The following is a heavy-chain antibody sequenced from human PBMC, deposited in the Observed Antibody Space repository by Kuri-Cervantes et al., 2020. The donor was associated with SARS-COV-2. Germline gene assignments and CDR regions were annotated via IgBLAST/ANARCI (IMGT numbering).Heavy chain of an antibody. CDR1: GFTFSSYG. CDR3: ARPYSGSYYSWFDP. Sequence: GESLKISCAASGFTFSSYGMHWVRQAPGKGLEWVAFTSYDGSNKYYADSVKGRFTISRDNSKNTLYLQMNSLRAEDTAVYYCARPYSGSYYSWFDPWGQGTLVTVSS. CDR2: TSYDGSNK. V-gene: IGHV3-30*19. D-gene: IGHD1-26*01. J-gene: IGHJ5*02.